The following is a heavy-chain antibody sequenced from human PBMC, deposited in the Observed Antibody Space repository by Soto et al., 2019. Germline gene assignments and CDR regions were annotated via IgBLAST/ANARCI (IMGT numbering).Heavy chain of an antibody. CDR3: AKGVVPAAKPSQNDY. D-gene: IGHD2-2*01. Sequence: GGSRRLPGAASAFSFSDYAMTWVRQAPGSKLEWVSTIIDNGCTTNYSDSVNRRFTISRDNSNKTLIQRMNSLRAEDTAVYHCAKGVVPAAKPSQNDYWGQGTLVTVSS. V-gene: IGHV3-23*01. CDR2: IIDNGCTT. CDR1: AFSFSDYA. J-gene: IGHJ4*02.